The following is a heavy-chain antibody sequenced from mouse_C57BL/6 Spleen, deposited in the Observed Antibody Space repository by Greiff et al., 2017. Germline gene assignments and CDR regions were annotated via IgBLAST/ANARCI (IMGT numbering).Heavy chain of an antibody. CDR2: IDPEDGET. J-gene: IGHJ2*01. D-gene: IGHD1-1*01. CDR1: GFNIKDYY. Sequence: VQLQQSGAELVKPGASVKLSCTASGFNIKDYYMHWVKQRTEQGLAWIGRIDPEDGETKYAPKFQGKATITADTSSNTAYLQLSSLTSEDTAVYYCASPYYYGSSLDYWGQGTTLTVSS. V-gene: IGHV14-2*01. CDR3: ASPYYYGSSLDY.